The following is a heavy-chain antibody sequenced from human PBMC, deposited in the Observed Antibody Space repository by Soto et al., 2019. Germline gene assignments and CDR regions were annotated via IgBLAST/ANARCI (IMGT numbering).Heavy chain of an antibody. CDR2: ISGSGGST. J-gene: IGHJ3*02. CDR3: AKDPFVYDFLI. CDR1: GFTFSSYS. V-gene: IGHV3-23*01. Sequence: GGSLRLSCAASGFTFSSYSMSWVRQAPGKGLEWVSAISGSGGSTYYADSVKGRFTISRDNSKNTLYLQMNSLRAEDTAVYYCAKDPFVYDFLIWGQGTMVTVSS. D-gene: IGHD3-3*01.